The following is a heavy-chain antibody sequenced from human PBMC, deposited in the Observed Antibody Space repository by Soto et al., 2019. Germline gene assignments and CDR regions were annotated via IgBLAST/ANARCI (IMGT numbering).Heavy chain of an antibody. Sequence: QVKLVQSGAEVKKPGASVKVSCKASGYTFTTYARHWVRQAPGQRPEWMGWINPASCPTKYSKRFQDRVTITRDTSASTGEMELSSLRSEDTAVYYCGRSVVGATGEILYNAMDVWGQGTTVTVSS. V-gene: IGHV1-3*01. D-gene: IGHD1-26*01. CDR2: INPASCPT. CDR1: GYTFTTYA. CDR3: GRSVVGATGEILYNAMDV. J-gene: IGHJ6*02.